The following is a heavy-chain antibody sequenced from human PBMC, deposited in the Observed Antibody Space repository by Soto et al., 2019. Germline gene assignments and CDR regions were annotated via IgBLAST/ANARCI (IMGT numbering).Heavy chain of an antibody. D-gene: IGHD3-16*02. J-gene: IGHJ6*02. CDR3: ARDSHDYLWGSYRNGMDV. CDR1: GNTFSKYA. Sequence: QVQLVQSWAEVKQPGSSVKVSCKASGNTFSKYAISWVRQAPGQGLEWMGGLIPILGTAKYAQKFQGRVTITADESTRTAYMELRRVRFEDTAVYYCARDSHDYLWGSYRNGMDVWGQGTTVSVSS. V-gene: IGHV1-69*01. CDR2: LIPILGTA.